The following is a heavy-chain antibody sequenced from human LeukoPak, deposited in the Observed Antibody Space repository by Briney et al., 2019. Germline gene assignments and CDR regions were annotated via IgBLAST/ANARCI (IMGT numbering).Heavy chain of an antibody. CDR2: ISGSGGST. Sequence: QPGGSLRLSCAASGFTFSSYAMSWVSQAPGKGLEWVSAISGSGGSTYYADSVKGRFTISRDNSKNTLYLQMNSLRAEDTAVYYCAKSQWEVVAAFDYWGQGTLVTVSS. V-gene: IGHV3-23*01. D-gene: IGHD2-15*01. CDR3: AKSQWEVVAAFDY. CDR1: GFTFSSYA. J-gene: IGHJ4*02.